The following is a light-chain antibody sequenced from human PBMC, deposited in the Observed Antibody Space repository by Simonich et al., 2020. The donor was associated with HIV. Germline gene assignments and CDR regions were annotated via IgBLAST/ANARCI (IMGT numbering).Light chain of an antibody. CDR3: QQYYSTPPT. V-gene: IGKV4-1*01. J-gene: IGKJ1*01. CDR2: WAS. Sequence: DIVMTQSPDSLAVSLGERATFNCKSSRSIIYSSNNKNYVAWYQQKPGQPPKLLIYWASTRESGVPDRFSASGSGTDFTLTISSLQAEDVAIYYCQQYYSTPPTFGQGTKVEIK. CDR1: RSIIYSSNNKNY.